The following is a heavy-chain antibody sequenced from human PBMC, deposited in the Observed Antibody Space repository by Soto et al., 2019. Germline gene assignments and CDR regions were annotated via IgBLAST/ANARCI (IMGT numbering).Heavy chain of an antibody. V-gene: IGHV1-2*04. CDR1: GYTFTGYY. Sequence: ASVKVSCKASGYTFTGYYMHWVRQAPGQGLEWMGWINPNSGGTNYAQKFQGWVTMTRDTSISTAYIELSRLRSDDTAVYYCARGSSSSVVYFDYWGQGTLVTVSS. CDR2: INPNSGGT. CDR3: ARGSSSSVVYFDY. D-gene: IGHD6-6*01. J-gene: IGHJ4*02.